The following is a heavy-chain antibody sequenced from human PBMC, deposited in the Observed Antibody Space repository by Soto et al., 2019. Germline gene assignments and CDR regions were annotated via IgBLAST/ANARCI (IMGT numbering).Heavy chain of an antibody. CDR3: ARSPRPTGTTLYYFDS. CDR2: IDPSAGST. V-gene: IGHV1-46*01. Sequence: ASVKVSCKASGYTLTSFYMHWMRQAPGQGLEWMGVIDPSAGSTTYAQKFKGRVRMTRDTFTSTVFMELSSLRSEDTAVYYCARSPRPTGTTLYYFDSWGQRTLVTVS. J-gene: IGHJ4*02. CDR1: GYTLTSFY. D-gene: IGHD1-1*01.